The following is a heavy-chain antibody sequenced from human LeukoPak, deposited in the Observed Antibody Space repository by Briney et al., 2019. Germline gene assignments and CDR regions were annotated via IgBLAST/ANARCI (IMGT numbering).Heavy chain of an antibody. CDR3: AKGFSYDSALDY. Sequence: GGSLRLSCAASGFTFSNYGMHWVRQAPGKGLEWVAFIRYDGINKYYADSVKGRFTTSRDNSKNTLYLQMNSLRAEDTAVYYCAKGFSYDSALDYWGQGTLVTVSS. CDR2: IRYDGINK. V-gene: IGHV3-30*02. J-gene: IGHJ4*02. D-gene: IGHD3-22*01. CDR1: GFTFSNYG.